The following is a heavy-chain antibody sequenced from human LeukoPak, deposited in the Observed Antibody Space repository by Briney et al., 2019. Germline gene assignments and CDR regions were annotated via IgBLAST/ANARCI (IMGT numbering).Heavy chain of an antibody. CDR3: TSGETVVFRNDVSDI. CDR2: IRSKGDGHAT. CDR1: GLTFSDSA. J-gene: IGHJ3*02. Sequence: SGGSLRLSCAASGLTFSDSAIHWVRQASGKGLEWVGRIRSKGDGHATAYAASVQGRFALSRDDSKNTAYLQMNSLETDDTAVYYCTSGETVVFRNDVSDIWGQGTMVTVSS. D-gene: IGHD4-23*01. V-gene: IGHV3-73*01.